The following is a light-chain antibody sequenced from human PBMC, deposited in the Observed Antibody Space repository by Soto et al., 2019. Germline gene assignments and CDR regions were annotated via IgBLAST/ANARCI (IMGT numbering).Light chain of an antibody. V-gene: IGLV2-14*01. CDR3: SSYKTSSTVVV. CDR2: GVS. CDR1: SSDIGGYNY. J-gene: IGLJ2*01. Sequence: QSALTQPASVSGSPGQSITISCTGTSSDIGGYNYVSWYQQYPGKAPKLMIFGVSDRPSGVSNRFSGSKSGTTASLTISGLQAAEEADYYCSSYKTSSTVVVFGGGTKLTVL.